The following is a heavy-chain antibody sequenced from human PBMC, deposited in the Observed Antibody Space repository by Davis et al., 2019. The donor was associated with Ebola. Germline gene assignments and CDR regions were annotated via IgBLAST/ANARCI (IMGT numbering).Heavy chain of an antibody. CDR1: GFRFSSYH. Sequence: GGSLRLSCAASGFRFSSYHMNWVRQAPGKGLEWVASITSSSVTIYYADSVKGRFTISRDNSKNTLYLQMNSLRAEDTAVYYCAKGRQWLDHNWFDPWGQGTLVTVSS. CDR2: ITSSSVTI. D-gene: IGHD6-19*01. V-gene: IGHV3-23*01. CDR3: AKGRQWLDHNWFDP. J-gene: IGHJ5*02.